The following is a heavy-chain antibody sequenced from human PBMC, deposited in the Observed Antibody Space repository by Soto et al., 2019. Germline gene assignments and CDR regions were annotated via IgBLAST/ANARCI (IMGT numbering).Heavy chain of an antibody. CDR2: IYNSETT. CDR1: GCSISGYY. J-gene: IGHJ4*02. CDR3: ARLGLYYYGSGTYYPGYFDY. V-gene: IGHV4-59*08. D-gene: IGHD3-10*01. Sequence: SETLSLTCTVSGCSISGYYWSWIRQPPGKGLEWIGFIYNSETTTYNPSLKSRVTISVDTSKNLFSLNLSSVTAADTAVYYCARLGLYYYGSGTYYPGYFDYWGQGTLVTVSS.